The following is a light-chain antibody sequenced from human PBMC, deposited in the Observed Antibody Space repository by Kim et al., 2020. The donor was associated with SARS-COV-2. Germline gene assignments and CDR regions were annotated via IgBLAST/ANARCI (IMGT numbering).Light chain of an antibody. CDR1: GRDVSDNY. CDR2: DVT. V-gene: IGLV2-11*01. J-gene: IGLJ2*01. Sequence: PGQSVTTSCSGTGRDVSDNYVSCYQHHPGKAPKRISYDVTTRPSGVPDRFSGSKSGNTASLTISGLQAEDEADYYCCSYAGGYTLVFAGGTKVTVL. CDR3: CSYAGGYTLV.